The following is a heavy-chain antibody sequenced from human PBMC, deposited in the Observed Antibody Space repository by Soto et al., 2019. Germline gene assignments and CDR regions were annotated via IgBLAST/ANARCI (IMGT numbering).Heavy chain of an antibody. V-gene: IGHV1-8*01. J-gene: IGHJ4*02. CDR3: AREDYDILTGYYRGFDY. Sequence: GASVKVSCKASGYTFTSYDINWVRQATGQGLEWMGWMNPNSGNTGYAQKFQGRVTMTRNTSISTAYMELSSVTAADTAVYYCAREDYDILTGYYRGFDYWGQGTLVTVSS. CDR2: MNPNSGNT. CDR1: GYTFTSYD. D-gene: IGHD3-9*01.